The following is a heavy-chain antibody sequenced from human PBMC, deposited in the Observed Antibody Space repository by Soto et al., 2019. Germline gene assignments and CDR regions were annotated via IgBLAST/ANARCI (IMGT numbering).Heavy chain of an antibody. CDR3: ARDQIPRAKYYYGSGMSPELDY. CDR2: ISSSSSYI. D-gene: IGHD3-10*01. J-gene: IGHJ4*02. V-gene: IGHV3-21*01. Sequence: GGSLRLSCAASGFTFSSYSMNWVRQAPGKGLEWVSSISSSSSYIYYADSVKGRFTISRDNAKNSLYLQMNSLRAEDTAVYYCARDQIPRAKYYYGSGMSPELDYWGQGTLVTVSS. CDR1: GFTFSSYS.